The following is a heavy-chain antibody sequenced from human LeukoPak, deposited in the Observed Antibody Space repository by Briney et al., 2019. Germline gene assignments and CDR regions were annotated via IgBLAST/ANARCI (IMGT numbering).Heavy chain of an antibody. CDR2: IWYDGSNK. Sequence: PGRSLRLSCAASGFTFSSYGMHWVRQAPGKGLEWVAVIWYDGSNKYYADSVKGRFTISRDNSKNTLYLQMNSLRAEDTAVYYCARPHYYGSGSYSWFDPWGQGTLVTVSS. J-gene: IGHJ5*02. CDR1: GFTFSSYG. V-gene: IGHV3-33*01. CDR3: ARPHYYGSGSYSWFDP. D-gene: IGHD3-10*01.